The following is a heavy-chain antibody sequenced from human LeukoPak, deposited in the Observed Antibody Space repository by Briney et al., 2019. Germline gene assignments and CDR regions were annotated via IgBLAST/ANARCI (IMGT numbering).Heavy chain of an antibody. Sequence: GGSLRLSCLTSGFTFSTNAMSWVRQAPGKGLEWISGISGSGASTYYADSVTGRFTISRDNSRNTLYLQMNSLRGDDTAVYYCAKDFVRYNIQFDYWGQGALVTVSS. CDR3: AKDFVRYNIQFDY. V-gene: IGHV3-23*01. CDR2: ISGSGAST. CDR1: GFTFSTNA. J-gene: IGHJ4*02. D-gene: IGHD1-1*01.